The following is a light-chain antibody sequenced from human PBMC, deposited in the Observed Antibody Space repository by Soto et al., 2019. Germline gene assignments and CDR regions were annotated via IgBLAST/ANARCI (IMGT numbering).Light chain of an antibody. CDR3: QSYDLSLSGVV. V-gene: IGLV1-40*01. J-gene: IGLJ2*01. CDR1: SSNIGAGYD. CDR2: GNS. Sequence: QSVLTQPPSVSEAPGQRVTISCTGSSSNIGAGYDVHWYQQLPGTAPKLLIYGNSNRPSGVPDRFSGSKSGTSASLAITGLQAEDVADYYCQSYDLSLSGVVFGGGTKLTVL.